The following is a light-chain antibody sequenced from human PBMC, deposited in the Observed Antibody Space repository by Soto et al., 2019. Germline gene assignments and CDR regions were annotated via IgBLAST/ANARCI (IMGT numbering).Light chain of an antibody. CDR2: EGS. CDR1: SSDVGSYNL. Sequence: QSALTQPASVSGSPGQSITISCTGTSSDVGSYNLVSWYQQHPGKAPKLMIYEGSKRPSGVSNRFSGSKSGNTASLTISGLQAEDEAGYYCCSYARGSTYVFGTGTKV. J-gene: IGLJ1*01. V-gene: IGLV2-23*01. CDR3: CSYARGSTYV.